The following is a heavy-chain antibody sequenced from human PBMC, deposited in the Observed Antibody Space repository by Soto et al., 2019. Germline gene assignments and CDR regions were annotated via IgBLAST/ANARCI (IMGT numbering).Heavy chain of an antibody. CDR1: GFTFSSYG. CDR3: ARVVGLGRLDKDNDGLDY. D-gene: IGHD6-19*01. V-gene: IGHV3-33*01. CDR2: IWYDGSNK. J-gene: IGHJ4*03. Sequence: GGSLRLSCAASGFTFSSYGMHWVRQAPGKGLEWVAVIWYDGSNKYYADSVKGRFTISRDNSKNTLYLQMNSLRAEDTAVYYCARVVGLGRLDKDNDGLDYWGQGTMVTVSS.